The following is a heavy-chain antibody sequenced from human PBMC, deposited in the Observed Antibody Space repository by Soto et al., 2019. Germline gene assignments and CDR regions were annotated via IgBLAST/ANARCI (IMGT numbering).Heavy chain of an antibody. J-gene: IGHJ3*01. Sequence: GGSLRLSCAASGFTFSSYGMHWVRQAPGKGLEWVAVIWYDGSNKYYADSVKGRLTISRDNPKNSMHLQMNSLRVEDSSVYYCVRDGEVASTSDAFDVWCQARMVTVS. V-gene: IGHV3-33*01. CDR2: IWYDGSNK. CDR3: VRDGEVASTSDAFDV. CDR1: GFTFSSYG. D-gene: IGHD3-3*01.